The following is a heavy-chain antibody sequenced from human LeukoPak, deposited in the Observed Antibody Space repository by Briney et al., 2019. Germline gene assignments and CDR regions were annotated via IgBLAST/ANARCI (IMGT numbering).Heavy chain of an antibody. V-gene: IGHV4-31*03. CDR1: GGSISSGGYY. D-gene: IGHD6-19*01. CDR3: ARVPDGYSSSATAFDI. CDR2: IYYSGST. Sequence: PSQTLSLTCTVSGGSISSGGYYWSWIRQHPGTGLEWIGYIYYSGSTYYNPSLKSRVTISVDASKNQFSLKLSSVTAADTAVYYCARVPDGYSSSATAFDIWGQGTMVTVSS. J-gene: IGHJ3*02.